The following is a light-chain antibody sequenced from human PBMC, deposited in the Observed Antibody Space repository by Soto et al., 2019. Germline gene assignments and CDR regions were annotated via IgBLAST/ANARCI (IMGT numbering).Light chain of an antibody. CDR3: QQYGGSPRT. CDR1: QSIGGNF. Sequence: EIVLTQSPGTLSLSPGEGATLSCRASQSIGGNFLAWYQQRRGQAPRLLIHGASNRATGIPDRFSGSGSGTDFTLTITILEPEDFAVYYCQQYGGSPRTFGQGTKVEVK. CDR2: GAS. V-gene: IGKV3-20*01. J-gene: IGKJ1*01.